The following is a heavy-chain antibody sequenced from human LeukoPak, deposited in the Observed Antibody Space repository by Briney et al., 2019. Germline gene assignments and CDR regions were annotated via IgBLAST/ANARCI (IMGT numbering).Heavy chain of an antibody. J-gene: IGHJ6*04. V-gene: IGHV3-23*01. Sequence: GGSLRLSCVASGFTFSSYAMSWVRQAPGKGLEWVSAISGSGGSTYYADSVKGRFTISRDNSKNTLYLQMNSLRVGDTAVYSCAKDPSYDYGMDVWGKGTTVTVPS. CDR3: AKDPSYDYGMDV. CDR1: GFTFSSYA. CDR2: ISGSGGST.